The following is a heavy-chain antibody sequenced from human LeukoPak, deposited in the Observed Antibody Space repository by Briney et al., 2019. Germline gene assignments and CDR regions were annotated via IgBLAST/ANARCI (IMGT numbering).Heavy chain of an antibody. CDR3: VRDFEVPAAAPDYYYFYYMDV. V-gene: IGHV3-48*04. Sequence: PGGSLRLSCAVSGFTFSVYGMNWVRQAPGKGLEWLSHISSGGTTIYYADSVKGRFTVSRDNVESSLFLQMNSLRVDDTAVYYCVRDFEVPAAAPDYYYFYYMDVWSTGTTVTVSS. CDR1: GFTFSVYG. J-gene: IGHJ6*03. D-gene: IGHD3-9*01. CDR2: ISSGGTTI.